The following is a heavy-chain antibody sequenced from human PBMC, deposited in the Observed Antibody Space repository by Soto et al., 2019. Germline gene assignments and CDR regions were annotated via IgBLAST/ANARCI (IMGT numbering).Heavy chain of an antibody. CDR1: GFTFNKYG. V-gene: IGHV3-33*04. D-gene: IGHD2-8*01. CDR2: IVKDGSNQ. Sequence: QVQLVESGGDVVQPGRSLRLSCAASGFTFNKYGMHWVRQAPGKGLEWLAVIVKDGSNQQYGDSAKGRFTISRDNSKNTVYLHINSLRVADTAVYYCVRDDGRPDNGLDLWGQGTMVTVSS. CDR3: VRDDGRPDNGLDL. J-gene: IGHJ3*01.